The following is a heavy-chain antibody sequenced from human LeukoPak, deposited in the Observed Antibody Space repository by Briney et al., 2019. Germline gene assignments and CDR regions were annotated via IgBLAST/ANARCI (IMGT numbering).Heavy chain of an antibody. CDR3: ARDQPEYQLLYWFDP. CDR2: IYTSGST. J-gene: IGHJ5*02. CDR1: GGSISSYY. D-gene: IGHD2-2*01. Sequence: SDTLYLTCTVSGGSISSYYWSWIRQPAGKGLEWIGRIYTSGSTNYNPSVNSRVTKSVDTSKNQFSLKLSSVTAADTAVYYCARDQPEYQLLYWFDPWGQGTLVTVSS. V-gene: IGHV4-4*07.